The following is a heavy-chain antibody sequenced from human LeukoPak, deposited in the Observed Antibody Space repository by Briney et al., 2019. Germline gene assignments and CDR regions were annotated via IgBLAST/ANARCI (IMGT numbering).Heavy chain of an antibody. V-gene: IGHV3-23*01. CDR2: ISGSGDNT. CDR3: ARVTYGSGTYGAFDY. D-gene: IGHD3-10*01. Sequence: GGTLRLSCAASGFIFSSHGMSWVRQAPGKGLEWVPTISGSGDNTYYADSVKGRFTISRDNSKNTLYLQMNSLRAEDTAVYYCARVTYGSGTYGAFDYWGQGTLVTVSS. J-gene: IGHJ4*02. CDR1: GFIFSSHG.